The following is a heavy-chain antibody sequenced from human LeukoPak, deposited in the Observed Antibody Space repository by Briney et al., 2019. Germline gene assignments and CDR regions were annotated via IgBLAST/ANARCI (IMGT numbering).Heavy chain of an antibody. Sequence: SETLSLTCTVSGGSISSSSYYWGWVRQPPGKGLEWIGSIYYSGSTYYSPSLKGRVTISVDTSKNQFSLKLNSVTAADTAVCYCARSSEYGDPFNYWGQGTLVTVSS. CDR1: GGSISSSSYY. D-gene: IGHD4-17*01. J-gene: IGHJ4*02. CDR2: IYYSGST. V-gene: IGHV4-39*01. CDR3: ARSSEYGDPFNY.